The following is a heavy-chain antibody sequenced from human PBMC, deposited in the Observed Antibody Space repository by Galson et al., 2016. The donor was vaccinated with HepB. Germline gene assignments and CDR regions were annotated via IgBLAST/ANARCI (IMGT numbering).Heavy chain of an antibody. CDR1: GFTFSDYS. J-gene: IGHJ4*02. Sequence: SLRLSCAASGFTFSDYSMNWVRQAPGKGLEWISYISSSSTTIYYADSVKGRFTVSRDNANNSLYLQMSSLRGDDTAVYFCARGLEYADYWGQGSLVTVSS. V-gene: IGHV3-48*04. CDR3: ARGLEYADY. D-gene: IGHD1-1*01. CDR2: ISSSSTTI.